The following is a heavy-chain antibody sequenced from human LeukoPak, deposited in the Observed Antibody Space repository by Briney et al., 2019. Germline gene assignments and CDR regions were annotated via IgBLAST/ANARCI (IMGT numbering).Heavy chain of an antibody. CDR2: IWYDGSNK. CDR3: ARDRVRVAAGRLIDY. CDR1: GFTFSSYG. D-gene: IGHD6-13*01. Sequence: GGSLRLSCAASGFTFSSYGMHRVRQAPGKGLEWVAVIWYDGSNKYYADSVKGRFTISRDNSKNTLYLQMNSLRAEDTAVYYCARDRVRVAAGRLIDYWGQGTLVTVSS. J-gene: IGHJ4*02. V-gene: IGHV3-33*01.